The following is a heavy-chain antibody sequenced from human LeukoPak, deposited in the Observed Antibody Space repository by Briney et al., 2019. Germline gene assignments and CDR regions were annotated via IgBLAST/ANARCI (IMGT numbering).Heavy chain of an antibody. CDR1: GFTFSSYA. CDR2: ISGSGGST. Sequence: QPGGSLRLSCAASGFTFSSYAMSWVRQAPGKGLEWVSAISGSGGSTYYADSVKGRFTISRDNSKNTLYLQMNSLRAEDTAVYYCAKAAMVAAAGSYYFDYWGQGTLVTVSS. J-gene: IGHJ4*02. V-gene: IGHV3-23*01. D-gene: IGHD6-13*01. CDR3: AKAAMVAAAGSYYFDY.